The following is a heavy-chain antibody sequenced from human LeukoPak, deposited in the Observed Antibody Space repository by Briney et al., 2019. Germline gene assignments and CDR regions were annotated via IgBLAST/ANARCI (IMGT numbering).Heavy chain of an antibody. J-gene: IGHJ6*02. CDR3: ARDTNYDILTGYYSGSDYYGMDV. V-gene: IGHV3-30-3*01. D-gene: IGHD3-9*01. Sequence: GRSLRLSCAASGFSFSSFAMHWVRQVPGKGPEWVAVISYDGSNKYYADSVKGRFTISRDNSKNTLYLQMNSLRAEDTAVYYCARDTNYDILTGYYSGSDYYGMDVWGQGTTVTVSS. CDR1: GFSFSSFA. CDR2: ISYDGSNK.